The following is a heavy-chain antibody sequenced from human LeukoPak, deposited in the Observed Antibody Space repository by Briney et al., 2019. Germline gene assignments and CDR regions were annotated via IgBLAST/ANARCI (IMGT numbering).Heavy chain of an antibody. CDR2: IYSGGNT. V-gene: IGHV3-53*01. CDR1: GFTLTTKT. Sequence: GGSLTLSCAASGFTLTTKTMSWVRQAPGKGLDWVSDIYSGGNTDYRDSVKGRFTIYRDTSKNTLYLQMNSLTVEDTAVYYCARDLQQLVQRSGSWGQGTLVTVSS. CDR3: ARDLQQLVQRSGS. J-gene: IGHJ5*02. D-gene: IGHD6-13*01.